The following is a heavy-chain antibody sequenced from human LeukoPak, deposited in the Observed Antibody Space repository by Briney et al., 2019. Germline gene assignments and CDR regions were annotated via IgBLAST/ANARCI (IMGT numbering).Heavy chain of an antibody. CDR1: GFTFSSYW. V-gene: IGHV3-7*01. J-gene: IGHJ4*02. Sequence: AGGSLRLSCAASGFTFSSYWMSWVRQAPGKGLEWVANIKQDGSEKYYVDSVKGRFTISRDNAKNSLYLQMNSLRAEDTAVYYCARVWFGELLPADYWGQGTLVTVSS. CDR2: IKQDGSEK. CDR3: ARVWFGELLPADY. D-gene: IGHD3-10*01.